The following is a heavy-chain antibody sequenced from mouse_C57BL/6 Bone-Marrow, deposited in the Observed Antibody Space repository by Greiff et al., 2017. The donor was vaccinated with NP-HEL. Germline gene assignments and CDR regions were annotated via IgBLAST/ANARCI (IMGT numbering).Heavy chain of an antibody. Sequence: EVKVVESGGGLVKPGGSLKLSCAASGFTFSDYGMHWVRQAPEKGLEWVAYISSGSSTIYYADTVKGRFTISRDNAKNTLFLQMTSLRSEDTAMYYCALLPLGYFDVWGTGTTVTVSS. D-gene: IGHD5-5*01. CDR2: ISSGSSTI. CDR1: GFTFSDYG. V-gene: IGHV5-17*01. CDR3: ALLPLGYFDV. J-gene: IGHJ1*03.